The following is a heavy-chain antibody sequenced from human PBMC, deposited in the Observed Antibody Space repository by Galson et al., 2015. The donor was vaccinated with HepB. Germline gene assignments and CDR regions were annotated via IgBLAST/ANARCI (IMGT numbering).Heavy chain of an antibody. Sequence: SLRLSCAASGFTFSEFYMTWIRQATGKGLEWLSYISSSSTYINYADSVKGRSTISRDAAKNSLYLQMNRLRAEDTAVYYGARSVPDREVIWPYYYGMDVWGQGTTVTVSS. CDR1: GFTFSEFY. CDR3: ARSVPDREVIWPYYYGMDV. J-gene: IGHJ6*02. D-gene: IGHD3-10*01. V-gene: IGHV3-11*03. CDR2: ISSSSTYI.